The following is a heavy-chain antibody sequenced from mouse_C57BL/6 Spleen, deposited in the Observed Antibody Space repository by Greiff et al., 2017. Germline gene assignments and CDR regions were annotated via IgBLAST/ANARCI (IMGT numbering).Heavy chain of an antibody. D-gene: IGHD1-1*01. Sequence: QVQLQQPGAELVKPGASVKLSCKASGYTFTSYWMHWVKQRPGQGLEWIGMIHPNSGSTNYNEKFKSKATLTVDKSSSTAYMQLSSLTSEDSAVYYCARSGYGSSSLFAYWGQGTLDTVSA. V-gene: IGHV1-64*01. J-gene: IGHJ3*01. CDR2: IHPNSGST. CDR1: GYTFTSYW. CDR3: ARSGYGSSSLFAY.